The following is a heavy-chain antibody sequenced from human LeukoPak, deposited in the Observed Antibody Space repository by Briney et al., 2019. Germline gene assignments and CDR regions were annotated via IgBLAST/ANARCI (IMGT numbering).Heavy chain of an antibody. J-gene: IGHJ4*02. D-gene: IGHD6-6*01. CDR2: IKQDGSDK. CDR1: GFTFGNYW. CDR3: ARWATSFDL. V-gene: IGHV3-7*01. Sequence: GGSLRLSCAASGFTFGNYWMSWVRQAPGKGLEWVANIKQDGSDKYYVDSVTGRFTIPRDNAKNSLYLQMNSLRAEDTAVYYCARWATSFDLWGQGTLVTVSS.